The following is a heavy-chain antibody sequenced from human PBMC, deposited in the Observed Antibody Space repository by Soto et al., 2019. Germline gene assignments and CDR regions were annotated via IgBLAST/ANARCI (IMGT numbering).Heavy chain of an antibody. CDR3: ARTSVTWGSRGLVDY. D-gene: IGHD7-27*01. J-gene: IGHJ4*02. Sequence: QITLKESGPTLVKPTQTLTLTCTFSGFSLSTSGVGVGWIRQPPGKALEWLAFLYWDDDKRYSPSLKSRLTITKDPSKTQVLLTMTNMDPVDTATYYCARTSVTWGSRGLVDYWGQGTLVTVAS. CDR1: GFSLSTSGVG. V-gene: IGHV2-5*02. CDR2: LYWDDDK.